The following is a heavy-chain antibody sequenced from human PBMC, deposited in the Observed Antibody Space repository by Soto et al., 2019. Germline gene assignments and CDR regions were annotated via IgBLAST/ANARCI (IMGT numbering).Heavy chain of an antibody. CDR1: GGSVSNGSYY. Sequence: QVQLQESGPGLVKPSETLSLTCTVSGGSVSNGSYYWSWIRQPPGKGLEWIGYMYYSGSTKYNPSLKSRVTMSVDTSKNQFSLKLNSVTTADTAIYYCARAGEGRAGTALGYYGMDVWGQGTTVTVSS. D-gene: IGHD1-7*01. CDR2: MYYSGST. J-gene: IGHJ6*02. V-gene: IGHV4-61*01. CDR3: ARAGEGRAGTALGYYGMDV.